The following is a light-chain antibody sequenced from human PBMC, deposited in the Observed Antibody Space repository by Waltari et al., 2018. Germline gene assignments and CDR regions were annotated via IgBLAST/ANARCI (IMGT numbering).Light chain of an antibody. V-gene: IGKV3-11*01. Sequence: ETVLTQSPATLSLSPGERATLSCRASQNIVNDLAWYQQRPGQALRLLIYDSSTRATGIPARFSGSGSGTDFTLTISSLEPEDVATYFCQQRNNWPPFTFGPGTILDIK. CDR1: QNIVND. J-gene: IGKJ3*01. CDR2: DSS. CDR3: QQRNNWPPFT.